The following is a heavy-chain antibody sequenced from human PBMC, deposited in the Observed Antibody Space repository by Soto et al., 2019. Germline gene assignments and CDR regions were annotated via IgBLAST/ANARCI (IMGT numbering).Heavy chain of an antibody. D-gene: IGHD3-3*01. CDR3: ARGRITGAGSLCDSVLYYGMDV. Sequence: SVKVSCKASGGTFSSYAISWVRQAPGQGLEWMGGIIPIFGTANYAQKFQGRVTITADESTSTAYMELSSLRSEDTAVYYCARGRITGAGSLCDSVLYYGMDVWGQGTTVTVS. J-gene: IGHJ6*02. CDR1: GGTFSSYA. CDR2: IIPIFGTA. V-gene: IGHV1-69*13.